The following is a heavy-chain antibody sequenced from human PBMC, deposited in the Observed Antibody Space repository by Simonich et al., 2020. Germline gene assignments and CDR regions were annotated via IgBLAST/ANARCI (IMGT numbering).Heavy chain of an antibody. V-gene: IGHV3-74*01. Sequence: EVQLVESGGGLVQPGGSLRLSCAASGFTFSSYWVHWVRQAPGKGRWWGSRINSDGSSTSYADSGKGRFTISRDNAKNTLYLQMNSLRAEDTAVYYCARDYSNYDAFDIWGQGTMVTVSS. J-gene: IGHJ3*02. CDR1: GFTFSSYW. D-gene: IGHD4-4*01. CDR2: INSDGSST. CDR3: ARDYSNYDAFDI.